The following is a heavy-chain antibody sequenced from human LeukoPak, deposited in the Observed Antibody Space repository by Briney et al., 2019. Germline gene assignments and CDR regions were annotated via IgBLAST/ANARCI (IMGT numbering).Heavy chain of an antibody. J-gene: IGHJ6*03. CDR2: ISSSSSTI. Sequence: GGSLRLSCAASGFTFSSYSMNWVRQAPGKGLEWVSYISSSSSTIYYADPVEGRFTISRDNAKNSLYLQMNSLRAEDTAVYYCARDSYYDFWSGYYVYYMDVWGKGTTVTVSS. CDR3: ARDSYYDFWSGYYVYYMDV. V-gene: IGHV3-48*01. D-gene: IGHD3-3*01. CDR1: GFTFSSYS.